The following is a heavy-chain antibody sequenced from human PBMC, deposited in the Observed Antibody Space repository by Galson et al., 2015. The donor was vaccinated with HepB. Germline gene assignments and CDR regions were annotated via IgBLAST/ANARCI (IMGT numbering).Heavy chain of an antibody. D-gene: IGHD3-22*01. CDR2: IQNDGTNT. V-gene: IGHV3-30*02. CDR3: AKEGYDSAGYYLFPIEY. CDR1: GFPFSAYG. Sequence: SLRLSCAASGFPFSAYGMYWVRQAPGKGLEWMAFIQNDGTNTDYADSVKGRFTISRDNSKNTLYLQLSSLRAEDTALYYCAKEGYDSAGYYLFPIEYWGQGTPVTVSS. J-gene: IGHJ4*01.